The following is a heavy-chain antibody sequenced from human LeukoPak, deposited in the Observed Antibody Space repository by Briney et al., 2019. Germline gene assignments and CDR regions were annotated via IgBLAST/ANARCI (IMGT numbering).Heavy chain of an antibody. CDR1: GDSFSRYY. Sequence: SETLSLTCNVSGDSFSRYYWNWIRQPPGKRLEWIGCIYNSGTIKYNPSLRSRAAVSIDTSKDQFSLQLSSVIAADTAVYYCARGWYSSGWYTLDSWGQGAPVTVSS. J-gene: IGHJ4*02. CDR2: IYNSGTI. V-gene: IGHV4-59*01. CDR3: ARGWYSSGWYTLDS. D-gene: IGHD6-19*01.